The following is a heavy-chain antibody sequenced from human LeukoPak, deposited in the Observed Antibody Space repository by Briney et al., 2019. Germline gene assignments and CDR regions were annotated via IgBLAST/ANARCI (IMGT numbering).Heavy chain of an antibody. Sequence: GGSLRLSCAASGFTFSRYWMNWVRQAPGKGLEWVANIKQDGSEKSYVDSVKGRFTISRDNAKNSLYLQMNSLRAGDTAVYYCAREGGEWELLRTFDYWGQGTLVTVSS. CDR2: IKQDGSEK. V-gene: IGHV3-7*01. CDR3: AREGGEWELLRTFDY. J-gene: IGHJ4*02. CDR1: GFTFSRYW. D-gene: IGHD1-26*01.